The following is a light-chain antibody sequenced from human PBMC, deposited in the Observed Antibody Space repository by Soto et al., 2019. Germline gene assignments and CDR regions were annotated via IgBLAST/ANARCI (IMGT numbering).Light chain of an antibody. Sequence: EIVMTQSPATLSVSPGERATLSCRASQSVSSNLAWYQQKPGQAPRLLIYGASTRATRIPARFSGSGSGTEFTLTISSLQSEDFSVYYCQQYNNGPPWTFGQGTKVEIK. CDR1: QSVSSN. V-gene: IGKV3-15*01. J-gene: IGKJ1*01. CDR2: GAS. CDR3: QQYNNGPPWT.